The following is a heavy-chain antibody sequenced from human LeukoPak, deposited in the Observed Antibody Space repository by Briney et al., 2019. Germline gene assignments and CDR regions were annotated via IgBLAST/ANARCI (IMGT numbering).Heavy chain of an antibody. CDR2: VSSSSSYI. CDR3: ARDNYPHPIYYYYYGMDV. Sequence: PGGSLRLSCAASGFTFSSYSMNWVRQAPGEGLEWVSSVSSSSSYIYYADSVKGRFTISRDNAKNSLYLQMNSLRAEDTAVYYCARDNYPHPIYYYYYGMDVWGQGTTVTVSS. D-gene: IGHD5-24*01. CDR1: GFTFSSYS. V-gene: IGHV3-21*01. J-gene: IGHJ6*02.